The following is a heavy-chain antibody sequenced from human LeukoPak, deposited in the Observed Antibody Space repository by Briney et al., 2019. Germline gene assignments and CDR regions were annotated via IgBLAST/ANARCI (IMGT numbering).Heavy chain of an antibody. D-gene: IGHD1-1*01. CDR3: ARLVTPGVTRWFDP. J-gene: IGHJ5*02. CDR2: IYPGDSDA. Sequence: GESLKISCKTSGYKLIDHWIGLVHQMPGKGLEWMAIIYPGDSDAGYSPSFQGQVTISADKSITTAYLQWSSLKASDTATYYCARLVTPGVTRWFDPWGQGTPVTVSS. CDR1: GYKLIDHW. V-gene: IGHV5-51*07.